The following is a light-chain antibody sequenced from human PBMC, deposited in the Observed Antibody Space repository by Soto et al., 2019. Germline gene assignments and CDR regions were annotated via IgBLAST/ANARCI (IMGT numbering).Light chain of an antibody. CDR2: AAS. CDR3: QRLNTYPFT. Sequence: DIQLTQSPSFLSASVGDRVTITCRASQDISSHLAWYQQRPWKAPKLLISAASTLQSGVPSTFSGSGSVTDFTLTISSLQPEDFANYYGQRLNTYPFTFGPGTTVYLK. V-gene: IGKV1-9*01. CDR1: QDISSH. J-gene: IGKJ3*01.